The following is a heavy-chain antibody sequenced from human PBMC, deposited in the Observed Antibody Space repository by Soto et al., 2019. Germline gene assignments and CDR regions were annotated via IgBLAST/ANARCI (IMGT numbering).Heavy chain of an antibody. V-gene: IGHV3-30*18. CDR1: GFTFSSYG. CDR2: ISYDGSNK. CDR3: AKSVLTSPTYYYGMDV. Sequence: QVQLVESGGGVVQPGRSLRLSCAASGFTFSSYGMHWVRQAPGKGLEWVAVISYDGSNKYYADSVKGRLTISRDNSKNTLYLQMNSLRAEDMAVYYCAKSVLTSPTYYYGMDVWGQGTTVTVSS. J-gene: IGHJ6*02.